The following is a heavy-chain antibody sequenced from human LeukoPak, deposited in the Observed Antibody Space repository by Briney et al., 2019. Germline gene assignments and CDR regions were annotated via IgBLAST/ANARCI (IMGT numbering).Heavy chain of an antibody. Sequence: GGSLRLSCAASGFTFSDYYMSWIRQAPGKGLEWVSYISSSSSYTNYADSVKGRFTISRDNAKNSLYLQMNSLRAEDTAVYYCARNGAGYCSGGSCYLNWFDPWGQGTLVTVSS. CDR3: ARNGAGYCSGGSCYLNWFDP. J-gene: IGHJ5*02. CDR1: GFTFSDYY. V-gene: IGHV3-11*06. CDR2: ISSSSSYT. D-gene: IGHD2-15*01.